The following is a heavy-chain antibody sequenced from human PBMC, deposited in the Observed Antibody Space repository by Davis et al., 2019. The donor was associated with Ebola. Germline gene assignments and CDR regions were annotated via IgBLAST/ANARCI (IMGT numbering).Heavy chain of an antibody. CDR1: GLTFSNFA. CDR2: VSGSGTTT. V-gene: IGHV3-23*01. CDR3: AKASWGPAARPLLDS. Sequence: GESLKISCTASGLTFSNFAMSWVRQAPGKGLEWVSAVSGSGTTTAYADSVKGRFTISRDNSNNTLYLQMNSLRVEDTARYYCAKASWGPAARPLLDSWGQGTLVTVSS. J-gene: IGHJ4*02. D-gene: IGHD2-2*02.